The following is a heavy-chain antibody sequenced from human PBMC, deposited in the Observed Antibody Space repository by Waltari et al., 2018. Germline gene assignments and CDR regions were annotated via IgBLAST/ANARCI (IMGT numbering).Heavy chain of an antibody. Sequence: QVQLQQWGAGLLKPSETLSLTCAVYGGSFSGSSWSWIRQPPGKGLEWIGEINHSGSTNYNPSLKSRVTISVDTSKNQFSLKLSSVTAADTAVYYCARGRRPLYIVVVTPGSAFDYWGQGTLVTVSS. D-gene: IGHD2-21*02. CDR3: ARGRRPLYIVVVTPGSAFDY. J-gene: IGHJ4*02. CDR2: INHSGST. V-gene: IGHV4-34*01. CDR1: GGSFSGSS.